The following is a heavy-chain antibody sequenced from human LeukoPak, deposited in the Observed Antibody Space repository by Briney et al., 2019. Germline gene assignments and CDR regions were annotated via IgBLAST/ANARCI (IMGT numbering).Heavy chain of an antibody. Sequence: GGSLRLSCAASGFTFSSYWMHWVRQPPGKGLVWVSRINSDGTIIGYADSVKGRFTISRDNAKNTLYLQMNSLRADDTAVYYCARGGIVVVPPDISHHDALDIWGQGTMVTVSS. CDR2: INSDGTII. CDR1: GFTFSSYW. D-gene: IGHD2-2*01. CDR3: ARGGIVVVPPDISHHDALDI. J-gene: IGHJ3*02. V-gene: IGHV3-74*01.